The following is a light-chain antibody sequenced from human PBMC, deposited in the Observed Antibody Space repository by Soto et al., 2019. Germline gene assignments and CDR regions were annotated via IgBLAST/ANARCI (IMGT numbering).Light chain of an antibody. Sequence: DIQLTQSPSFLSASVGDRVTITCRASQDINTYLAWYQQKPGKAPKLLIFAASTLQNGVPSRFSGSGSGTEFTVTITXLQPEDFATYYCQQRKSYPITFGQGTRLEIK. CDR1: QDINTY. V-gene: IGKV1-9*01. CDR3: QQRKSYPIT. CDR2: AAS. J-gene: IGKJ5*01.